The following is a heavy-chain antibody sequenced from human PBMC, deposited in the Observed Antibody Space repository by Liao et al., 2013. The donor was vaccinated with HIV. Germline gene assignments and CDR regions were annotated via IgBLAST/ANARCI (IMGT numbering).Heavy chain of an antibody. Sequence: QVQLQESGPGLVKPSETLSLTCTVSGGSISSNTYFWAWIRQPPGKGLDWIGTIYSSGSTNYNPSLRSRVTISKDTSKNQFSLKLSSVTAADTAVYYCASIDSRSWYGWYFDLWGRGTLVTVSS. D-gene: IGHD6-13*01. CDR2: IYSSGST. J-gene: IGHJ2*01. V-gene: IGHV4-39*07. CDR3: ASIDSRSWYGWYFDL. CDR1: GGSISSNTYF.